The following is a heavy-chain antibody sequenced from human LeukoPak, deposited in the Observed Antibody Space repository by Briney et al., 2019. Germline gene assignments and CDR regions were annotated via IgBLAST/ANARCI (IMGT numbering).Heavy chain of an antibody. Sequence: TGESLKISCKGSGYSFTNYWIGWVRQMPGKGLKWMGIIYPGDSDARYSPSFQGQVTISADKSISTAYLQWSSLKASDTAMYYCARHSDGIAAAGTMNYWGQGTLVTVSS. D-gene: IGHD6-13*01. V-gene: IGHV5-51*01. CDR3: ARHSDGIAAAGTMNY. CDR1: GYSFTNYW. CDR2: IYPGDSDA. J-gene: IGHJ4*02.